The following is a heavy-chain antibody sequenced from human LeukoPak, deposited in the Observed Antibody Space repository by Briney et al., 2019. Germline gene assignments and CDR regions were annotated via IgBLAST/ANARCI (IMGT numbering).Heavy chain of an antibody. CDR1: GLTFSSYW. Sequence: GGSLRLSCAASGLTFSSYWMSWVRQAPGKGLEWVANIKQDGSEKYYVDSVKGRFTISRDNAKNSLYLQMNSLRAEDTAVYYCAREGSRLVIHALDIWGQGTMVTVSS. D-gene: IGHD2-21*01. CDR2: IKQDGSEK. J-gene: IGHJ3*02. CDR3: AREGSRLVIHALDI. V-gene: IGHV3-7*01.